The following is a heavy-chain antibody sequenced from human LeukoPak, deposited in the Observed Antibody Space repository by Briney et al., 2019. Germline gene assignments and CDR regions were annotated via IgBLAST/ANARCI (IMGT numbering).Heavy chain of an antibody. V-gene: IGHV3-21*05. CDR3: ARGASIQSHYDILTGYSNDDAFDI. J-gene: IGHJ3*02. CDR2: ISSGSSYI. CDR1: GFTFSSYS. D-gene: IGHD3-9*01. Sequence: GGSLRLSCAASGFTFSSYSMNWVRQAPGKGLEWVSYISSGSSYIYYADSVKGRFTISRDNAKNSLYLQMNSLRAEDTAVYYCARGASIQSHYDILTGYSNDDAFDIWGQGTMVTVSS.